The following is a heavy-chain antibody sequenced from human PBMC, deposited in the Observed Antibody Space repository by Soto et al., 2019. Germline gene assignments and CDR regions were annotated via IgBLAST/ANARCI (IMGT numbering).Heavy chain of an antibody. V-gene: IGHV3-15*01. Sequence: PGGSLRLSCEASGFTFSNAWMNWVRQGPGKGLEWLGRIKSKVDGGTADYVAATKGRFSISRDDLKNMLYLQMNSLKPDDTAVYYCTTLSYLYYDGMDVWGQGTTVTVSS. J-gene: IGHJ6*02. CDR3: TTLSYLYYDGMDV. D-gene: IGHD2-2*01. CDR1: GFTFSNAW. CDR2: IKSKVDGGTA.